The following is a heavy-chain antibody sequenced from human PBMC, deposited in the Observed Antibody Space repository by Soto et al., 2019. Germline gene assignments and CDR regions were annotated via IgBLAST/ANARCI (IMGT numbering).Heavy chain of an antibody. CDR3: ARDPARRSSSWYQRGGYYYGMDV. CDR1: GFTFSSYG. J-gene: IGHJ6*02. CDR2: IWYDGSNK. V-gene: IGHV3-33*01. Sequence: GSLRLSCAASGFTFSSYGMHWVRQAPGKGLEWVAVIWYDGSNKYYADSVKGRFTISRDNSKNTLYLQMNSLRAEDTAVYYCARDPARRSSSWYQRGGYYYGMDVWGQGTTVTVAS. D-gene: IGHD6-13*01.